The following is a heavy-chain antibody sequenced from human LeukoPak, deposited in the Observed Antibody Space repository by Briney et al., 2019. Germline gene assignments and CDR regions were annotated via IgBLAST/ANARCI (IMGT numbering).Heavy chain of an antibody. J-gene: IGHJ3*02. CDR3: ARGSPRAFGI. V-gene: IGHV4-34*01. CDR1: GGSFSGYY. CDR2: INHSGST. Sequence: SETLSLTCAVYGGSFSGYYWSWIRQPPGKGLEWIGEINHSGSTNYNPSLKSRVTISVDTSKNQFSLKLSSVTAADTAVYYCARGSPRAFGIWGQGTMVAVSS.